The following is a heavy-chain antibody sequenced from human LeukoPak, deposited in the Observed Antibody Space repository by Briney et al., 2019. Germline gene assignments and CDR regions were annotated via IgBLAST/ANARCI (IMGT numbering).Heavy chain of an antibody. CDR3: ARVGSYCMDV. Sequence: SETLSLTCSVSGGPISSYYWSWIRQPPGKGLEYIGHVHDSGSTNYNPSLKSRVTISIDTSKNQFSLKLSSVAAADTAVYYCARVGSYCMDVWGKGSTVTVSS. CDR1: GGPISSYY. D-gene: IGHD1-26*01. J-gene: IGHJ6*03. CDR2: VHDSGST. V-gene: IGHV4-59*01.